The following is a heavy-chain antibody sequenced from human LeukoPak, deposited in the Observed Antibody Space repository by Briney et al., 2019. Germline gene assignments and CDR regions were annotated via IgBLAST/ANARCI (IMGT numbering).Heavy chain of an antibody. CDR1: GFTFSSHW. CDR2: ISSDGSST. Sequence: PGGSLRLSCAASGFTFSSHWMHWVRQAPGKGLVWVTRISSDGSSTRYADSVKGRFTISRDNAKNTPYLQMSSLRAEDTAMYYCARISLSGWVNDHWGQGTLVTVSS. D-gene: IGHD6-19*01. J-gene: IGHJ4*02. V-gene: IGHV3-74*01. CDR3: ARISLSGWVNDH.